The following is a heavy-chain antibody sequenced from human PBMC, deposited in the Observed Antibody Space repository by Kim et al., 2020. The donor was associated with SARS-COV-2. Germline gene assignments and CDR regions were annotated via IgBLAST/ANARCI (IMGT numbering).Heavy chain of an antibody. V-gene: IGHV4-34*01. Sequence: SETLSLTCAVYGGSFSGYYWSWIRQPPGKGLEWIGEINHSGSTNDNPSLKSRVTISVDTSMNQCSLTLSSVTASDTAVYYCARGEYYDYVWGSYRHRLNWFDPWGQRTLVNVSS. CDR2: INHSGST. CDR1: GGSFSGYY. J-gene: IGHJ5*02. CDR3: ARGEYYDYVWGSYRHRLNWFDP. D-gene: IGHD3-16*02.